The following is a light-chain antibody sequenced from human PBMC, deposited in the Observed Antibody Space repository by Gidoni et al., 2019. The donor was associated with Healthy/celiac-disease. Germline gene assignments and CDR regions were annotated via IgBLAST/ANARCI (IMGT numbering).Light chain of an antibody. CDR1: QSISSW. V-gene: IGKV1-5*03. CDR3: QQYNSYPYT. J-gene: IGKJ2*01. CDR2: KAS. Sequence: DIQMTPPPSTLSASVGDRVTIPCRASQSISSWLAWYQQKPGKAPKLLIYKASSLESGVPARFSGSGSGTEFTLTISSLQPDDFATYYCQQYNSYPYTFGQGTKLEIK.